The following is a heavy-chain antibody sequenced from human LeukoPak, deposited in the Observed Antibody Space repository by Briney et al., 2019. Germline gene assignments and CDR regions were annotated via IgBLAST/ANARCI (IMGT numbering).Heavy chain of an antibody. J-gene: IGHJ3*02. CDR3: AKVDIVLWLRGAFHI. D-gene: IGHD5-18*01. V-gene: IGHV3-23*01. CDR1: GFTFSSYA. CDR2: ISGSGDST. Sequence: PGGSLRLSCAASGFTFSSYAMNWVRQAPGKGLEWVSTISGSGDSTYYADSVKGRFTTSRDNSKNTLSLQMNSLGAEDTAVYYCAKVDIVLWLRGAFHIWGQGTMVTVSS.